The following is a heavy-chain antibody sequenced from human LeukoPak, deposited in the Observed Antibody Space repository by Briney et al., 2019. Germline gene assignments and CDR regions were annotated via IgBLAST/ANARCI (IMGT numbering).Heavy chain of an antibody. V-gene: IGHV1-8*02. CDR3: AREIDSSGYYYVDDAFDI. Sequence: ASVKFSCKASGYTFTDYYMHWVRQAPGQGLEWMGWMNPNSGNTGYAQKFQGRVTMTRNTSISTAYMKLSSLRSEDTAVYYCAREIDSSGYYYVDDAFDIWGQGTMVTVSS. D-gene: IGHD3-22*01. CDR2: MNPNSGNT. CDR1: GYTFTDYY. J-gene: IGHJ3*02.